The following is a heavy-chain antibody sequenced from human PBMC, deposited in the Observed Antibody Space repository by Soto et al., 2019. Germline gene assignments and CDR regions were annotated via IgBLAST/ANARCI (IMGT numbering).Heavy chain of an antibody. J-gene: IGHJ3*02. CDR1: GGSISSSSYY. CDR2: IYYSGST. Sequence: PSETLSLTCTVSGGSISSSSYYWGWIRQPPGKGLEWIGSIYYSGSTYYNPSLKSRVTISVDTSKNQFSLKMTSVTAADTGVYYCASKFGELLAEAFDTWGQWTVVT. CDR3: ASKFGELLAEAFDT. V-gene: IGHV4-39*07. D-gene: IGHD3-10*01.